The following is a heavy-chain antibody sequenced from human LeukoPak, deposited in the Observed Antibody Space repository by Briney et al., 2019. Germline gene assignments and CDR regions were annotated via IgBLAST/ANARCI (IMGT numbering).Heavy chain of an antibody. J-gene: IGHJ5*02. CDR3: ARASVLLWFGELLYWFDP. CDR2: ISAYNGNT. Sequence: GASVKVSCKASGYTFTSYGISWVRQAPGQGLEWMGWISAYNGNTNYAQKLQGRVTMTTDTSTSTAYMELRSLRSDDTAVYYCARASVLLWFGELLYWFDPWGQGTLVTVSS. CDR1: GYTFTSYG. V-gene: IGHV1-18*01. D-gene: IGHD3-10*01.